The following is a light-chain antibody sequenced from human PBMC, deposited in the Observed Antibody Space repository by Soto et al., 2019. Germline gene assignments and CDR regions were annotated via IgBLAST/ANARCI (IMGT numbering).Light chain of an antibody. CDR2: AAS. CDR1: EGINSY. CDR3: QQYYAYPLT. Sequence: AIRMTQSPSSLSASTGDRVTVTCRASEGINSYLAWYQQKPGKAPKLLISAASTLQSGVPSRFSGSKSGTDFTLTISDLQSEDFATYYCQQYYAYPLTFGGGTKMEVK. J-gene: IGKJ4*01. V-gene: IGKV1-8*01.